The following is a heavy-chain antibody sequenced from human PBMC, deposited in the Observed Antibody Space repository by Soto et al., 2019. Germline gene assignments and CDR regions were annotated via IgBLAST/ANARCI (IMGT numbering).Heavy chain of an antibody. V-gene: IGHV3-49*03. CDR3: IGSFPF. CDR2: IRSQPYGGTT. J-gene: IGHJ4*02. D-gene: IGHD3-10*01. Sequence: EVNLVESGGGLVEPGRSLRLSCITSGFPFANFLMSWFRQAPGKGLEWVGFIRSQPYGGTTQYAPSVSGRFIISMDDSKGILYLQMNSLTTEDSGVYYCIGSFPFWCQGTLVTVSS. CDR1: GFPFANFL.